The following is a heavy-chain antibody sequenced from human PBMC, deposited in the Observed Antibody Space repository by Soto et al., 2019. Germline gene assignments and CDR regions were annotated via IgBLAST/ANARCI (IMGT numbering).Heavy chain of an antibody. V-gene: IGHV3-11*06. Sequence: GGSLRLSCAASGFTFSDYYMSWIRQAPGKGLEWVSYISSSSSYTNYADSVKGRFTISRDNAKNSLYLQMNSLRAEDTAVYYCASAPENDGRRESDAFDIWGQGTMVTVSS. CDR1: GFTFSDYY. CDR3: ASAPENDGRRESDAFDI. CDR2: ISSSSSYT. D-gene: IGHD1-26*01. J-gene: IGHJ3*02.